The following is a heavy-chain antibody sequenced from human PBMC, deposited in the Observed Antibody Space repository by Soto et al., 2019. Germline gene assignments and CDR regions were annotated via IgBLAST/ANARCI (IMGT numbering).Heavy chain of an antibody. CDR3: ARHEGTIDY. V-gene: IGHV4-39*01. CDR2: IYYSGST. CDR1: GGSISSSSYY. Sequence: PSETLSLTCTVSGGSISSSSYYWGWIRQPPGKGLEWIGSIYYSGSTYYNPSLKSRVTISVDTSKNQFSLKLSSVTAADTAVYYCARHEGTIDYWGQGTLVTVSS. D-gene: IGHD1-1*01. J-gene: IGHJ4*02.